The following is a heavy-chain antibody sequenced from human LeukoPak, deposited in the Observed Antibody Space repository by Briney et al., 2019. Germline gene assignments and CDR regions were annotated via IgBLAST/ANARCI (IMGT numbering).Heavy chain of an antibody. D-gene: IGHD1-26*01. V-gene: IGHV3-33*08. J-gene: IGHJ4*02. CDR2: IWSDGSNK. CDR1: GFTFSDYY. CDR3: ARASGSFDY. Sequence: PPGGSLRLSCAASGFTFSDYYMSWIRQAPGKGLEWVAVIWSDGSNKYYAGSVKGRFTISRDNSKNTMYLQMNSLRAEDSAVYYCARASGSFDYWGQGTLVTVSS.